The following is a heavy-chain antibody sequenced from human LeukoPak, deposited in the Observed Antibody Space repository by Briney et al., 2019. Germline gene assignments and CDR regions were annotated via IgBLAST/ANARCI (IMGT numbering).Heavy chain of an antibody. CDR2: IYYSGST. CDR3: ARDTGDGYNSFAFDI. CDR1: GGSISSYY. Sequence: SETLSLTCTVSGGSISSYYWSWIRQPPGKGLEWIGYIYYSGSTNYNPSLKSRVTISVDTSKNQFSLKLSSVTAADTAVYYCARDTGDGYNSFAFDIWGQGTMIT. V-gene: IGHV4-59*01. D-gene: IGHD5-24*01. J-gene: IGHJ3*02.